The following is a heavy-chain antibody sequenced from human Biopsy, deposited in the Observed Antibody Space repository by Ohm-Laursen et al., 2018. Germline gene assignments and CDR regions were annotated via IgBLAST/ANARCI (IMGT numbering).Heavy chain of an antibody. J-gene: IGHJ6*02. V-gene: IGHV1-2*02. D-gene: IGHD3-9*01. Sequence: VASVKVSCKPPGYTFAGYYLHWVRQAPGHGLEWMGWINPNSGNANYAQSFQGRLTVTRDTSISTAYMELTSLTFDDTAIYYCARVPAYPAIDGYYGLDLWGQGTTVIVSS. CDR3: ARVPAYPAIDGYYGLDL. CDR1: GYTFAGYY. CDR2: INPNSGNA.